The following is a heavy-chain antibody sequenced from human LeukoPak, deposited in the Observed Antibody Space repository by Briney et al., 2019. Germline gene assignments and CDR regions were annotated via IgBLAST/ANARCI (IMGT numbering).Heavy chain of an antibody. CDR1: GFTLSSYE. J-gene: IGHJ4*02. Sequence: PGKSLRLSCAASGFTLSSYEMNWVRQAPGKGLEWVSYISSSGSSMYYTDSVKGRFTISRDNAKNSLYLQMNSLRAEDTAVYYCARDGAAAGTPFDYWGQGTLVTVSS. V-gene: IGHV3-48*03. D-gene: IGHD6-13*01. CDR2: ISSSGSSM. CDR3: ARDGAAAGTPFDY.